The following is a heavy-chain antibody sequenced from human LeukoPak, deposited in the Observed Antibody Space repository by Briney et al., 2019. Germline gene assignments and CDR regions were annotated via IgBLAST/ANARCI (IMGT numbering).Heavy chain of an antibody. J-gene: IGHJ4*02. CDR3: ARALDYGDPYFDY. Sequence: GGSLRLSCAASGFTFSSYEMNWVRQAPGKGLEWVSYISSSGSTIYYADSVKGRFTISRDNAKNSLYLQMNSLRAEDTAVYYCARALDYGDPYFDYWGQGTLVTVSS. CDR1: GFTFSSYE. CDR2: ISSSGSTI. V-gene: IGHV3-48*03. D-gene: IGHD4-17*01.